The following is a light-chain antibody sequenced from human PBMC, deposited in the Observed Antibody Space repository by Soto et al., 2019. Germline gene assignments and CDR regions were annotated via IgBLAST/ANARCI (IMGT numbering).Light chain of an antibody. CDR3: QQYNNWAT. V-gene: IGKV3-15*01. CDR1: QNVNTN. J-gene: IGKJ1*01. Sequence: EMVMTQSPATLSVSPGERVTLSCRASQNVNTNLAWYQQKLGQAPRLLIYGASTRATGIPARFSGSGSGTEFTLTISSLQSEDFAVYYCQQYNNWATFGQGTKVEIK. CDR2: GAS.